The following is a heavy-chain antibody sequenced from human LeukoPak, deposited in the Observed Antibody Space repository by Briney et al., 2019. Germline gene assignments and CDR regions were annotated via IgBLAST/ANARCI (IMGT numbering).Heavy chain of an antibody. V-gene: IGHV3-64*01. CDR3: ASTPPGYYYDSSGYFDY. J-gene: IGHJ4*02. D-gene: IGHD3-22*01. CDR1: GFTFSSYA. Sequence: GGSLRLSCAASGFTFSSYAMHWVRQAPGKGLEYVSAISSNGGSTYYANSVKGRFTISRDNSKNTLYLQMGSLRAEDMAVYYCASTPPGYYYDSSGYFDYWGQGTLVTVSS. CDR2: ISSNGGST.